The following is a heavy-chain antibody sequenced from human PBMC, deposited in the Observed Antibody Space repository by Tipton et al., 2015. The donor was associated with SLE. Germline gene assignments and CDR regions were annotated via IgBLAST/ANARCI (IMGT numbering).Heavy chain of an antibody. CDR3: ARAVHGDSRVQH. Sequence: GLVKSSETLSLTCTVSGGSISGYYWSWIRQAPGKGLEWIGYIYYTGSAYSNLSLRSRVTMSVDTSKNQFSLKLSSVTAADTAVYYCARAVHGDSRVQHWGQGTLVTVSS. D-gene: IGHD3-10*01. CDR2: IYYTGSA. V-gene: IGHV4-59*12. J-gene: IGHJ1*01. CDR1: GGSISGYY.